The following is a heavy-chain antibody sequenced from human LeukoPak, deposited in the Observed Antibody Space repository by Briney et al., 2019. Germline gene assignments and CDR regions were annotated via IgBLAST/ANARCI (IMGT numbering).Heavy chain of an antibody. CDR1: GFTFSTYW. CDR2: SNIDGRTT. CDR3: ARIEDRGAAFDS. V-gene: IGHV3-74*01. D-gene: IGHD3-22*01. J-gene: IGHJ4*02. Sequence: GSLRLSCAASGFTFSTYWMHWVRQAPGEGLVWVSRSNIDGRTTSYADSVKGRFTISRDNAKNMLYLQMNSLRAEDTAVYYCARIEDRGAAFDSWGQGTLVTVSS.